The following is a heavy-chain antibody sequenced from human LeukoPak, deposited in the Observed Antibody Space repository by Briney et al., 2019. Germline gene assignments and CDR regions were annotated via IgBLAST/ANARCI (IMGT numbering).Heavy chain of an antibody. D-gene: IGHD6-13*01. CDR2: IYYSGST. J-gene: IGHJ4*02. CDR3: ARDGDSSSWYYVY. Sequence: SETLSLTCTVSGGSISSYYWSWIRQPPGNGLEWIGYIYYSGSTNYNPSLKSRVTMSVDTSKNQFSLKLSSVTAADTAVYYCARDGDSSSWYYVYWGQGTLVTVSS. V-gene: IGHV4-59*12. CDR1: GGSISSYY.